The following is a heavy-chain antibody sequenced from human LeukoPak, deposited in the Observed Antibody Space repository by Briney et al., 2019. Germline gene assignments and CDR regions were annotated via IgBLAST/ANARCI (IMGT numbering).Heavy chain of an antibody. CDR2: INPNSGGT. D-gene: IGHD2-2*01. J-gene: IGHJ4*02. CDR3: ARGCSSTSCYARYFDY. V-gene: IGHV1-2*02. Sequence: ASVKVSCKASGYTFTGYYMHWLRQAPGQGREWMGWINPNSGGTNYAQKLQGRVTMTRDTSISTAYMELSRLRSDDTAVYYCARGCSSTSCYARYFDYWGQGTLVTVSS. CDR1: GYTFTGYY.